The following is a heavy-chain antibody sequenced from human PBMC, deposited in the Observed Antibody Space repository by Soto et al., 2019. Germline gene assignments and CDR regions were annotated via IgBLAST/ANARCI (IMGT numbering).Heavy chain of an antibody. V-gene: IGHV3-23*01. D-gene: IGHD2-2*01. Sequence: PGGSLRLSCAASGFTFSNSAMNWVRQAPGKGLEWVSLISNNGGSASHADSVQGRFIISRDNAKNSLNLQMDSLRAEDTAVYYCARDLGRTAAGYYYYYAMDVWGQGTTVTVSS. CDR3: ARDLGRTAAGYYYYYAMDV. CDR1: GFTFSNSA. CDR2: ISNNGGSA. J-gene: IGHJ6*02.